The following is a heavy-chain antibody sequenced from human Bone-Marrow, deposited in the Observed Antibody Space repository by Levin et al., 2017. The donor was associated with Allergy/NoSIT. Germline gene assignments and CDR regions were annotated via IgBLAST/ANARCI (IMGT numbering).Heavy chain of an antibody. Sequence: RGESLKISCEVSGFTFGDYAMSWFRQAPGKGLEWVGFIRSKAFGGATEYAASVKGRFTISRVESNSIAYLQMNSLKTEDTAVYYCSRGLELPDYWGQGTLVTVSS. CDR2: IRSKAFGGAT. J-gene: IGHJ4*02. CDR1: GFTFGDYA. CDR3: SRGLELPDY. D-gene: IGHD1-7*01. V-gene: IGHV3-49*03.